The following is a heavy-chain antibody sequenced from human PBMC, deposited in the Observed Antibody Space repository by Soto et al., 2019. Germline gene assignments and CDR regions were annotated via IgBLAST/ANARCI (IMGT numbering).Heavy chain of an antibody. CDR2: IYYSGST. J-gene: IGHJ6*02. CDR1: GGSISSGDYY. CDR3: ARVPAGGYYSYYYGMDV. Sequence: PSETLSLTCNVSGGSISSGDYYWSWIRQPPGKGLEWIGYIYYSGSTYYNPSLKSRVTISVDTSKNQFSLKLSSVTAADTAVYYCARVPAGGYYSYYYGMDVWGQGTTVTVSS. D-gene: IGHD3-3*01. V-gene: IGHV4-30-4*01.